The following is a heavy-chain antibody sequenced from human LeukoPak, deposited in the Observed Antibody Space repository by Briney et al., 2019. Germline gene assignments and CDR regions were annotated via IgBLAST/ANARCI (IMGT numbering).Heavy chain of an antibody. V-gene: IGHV3-30*02. CDR3: AKAAYDSSGSWYYFDY. CDR2: IHYDGRNQ. D-gene: IGHD3-22*01. CDR1: GFNFRGYG. Sequence: GGSLRLSCAASGFNFRGYGMHWVRQAPGKGLESVTFIHYDGRNQYYADSVKGRFTISRDNSKNTLYLQMNSLRPEDTAVYYCAKAAYDSSGSWYYFDYWGQGTLVTVSS. J-gene: IGHJ4*02.